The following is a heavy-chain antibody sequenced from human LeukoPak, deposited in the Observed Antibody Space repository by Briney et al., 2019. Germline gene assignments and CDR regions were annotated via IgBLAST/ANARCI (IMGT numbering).Heavy chain of an antibody. CDR1: GFSFSTYT. CDR2: IIGSGSKA. CDR3: AREARGYSYGARYDIDY. J-gene: IGHJ4*02. Sequence: GGSLRLSCAASGFSFSTYTMTWVRQAPGKGLEWVSNIIGSGSKAYYADSVKGRFTVSRDNAKNSLYLQMNSLRAEDTAVYYCAREARGYSYGARYDIDYWGQGTLVTVSS. D-gene: IGHD5-18*01. V-gene: IGHV3-48*01.